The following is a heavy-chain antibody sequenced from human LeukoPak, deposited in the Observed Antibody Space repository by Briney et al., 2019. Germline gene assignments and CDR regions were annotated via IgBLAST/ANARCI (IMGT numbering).Heavy chain of an antibody. CDR1: GFTFSSYL. Sequence: SGGSLRLSCAASGFTFSSYLMNWVRQAPGKGLEWVANIKEDGSEKYYVDSVKGRFTISRDNAKNSLYLQMNSLRAEDTAVYYCARDPSSLRDSFDYWGQGTLVTVSS. V-gene: IGHV3-7*01. J-gene: IGHJ4*02. CDR3: ARDPSSLRDSFDY. CDR2: IKEDGSEK.